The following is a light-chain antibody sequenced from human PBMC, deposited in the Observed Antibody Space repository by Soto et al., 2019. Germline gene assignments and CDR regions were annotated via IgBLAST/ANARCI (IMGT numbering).Light chain of an antibody. CDR2: EVS. V-gene: IGLV2-8*01. CDR3: SSCAGSNNVF. J-gene: IGLJ2*01. Sequence: QSALTQPPSASGSPGQSVTISCTGTSSDVGGYNYVSWYQQHPGKAPKLMIYEVSKRPSRVPDRFSGSRSGNTASLTVSGVQAEDEAYGYCSSCAGSNNVFFGGGTKLTVL. CDR1: SSDVGGYNY.